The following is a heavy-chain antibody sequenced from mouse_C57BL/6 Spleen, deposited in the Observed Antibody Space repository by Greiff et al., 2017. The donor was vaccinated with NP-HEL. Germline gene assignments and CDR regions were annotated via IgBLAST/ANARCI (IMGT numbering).Heavy chain of an antibody. Sequence: VQLQQSGPEPARPGASVKLSCKASGYTFTSYGISWVKQRTGQGLEWIGEIYPRSGNTYYNEKFKGKATLTADKSSSTAYMELRSLTSEDSAVYFCARRGITTVVEDAMDYWGQGTSVTVSS. CDR2: IYPRSGNT. J-gene: IGHJ4*01. CDR1: GYTFTSYG. CDR3: ARRGITTVVEDAMDY. D-gene: IGHD1-1*01. V-gene: IGHV1-81*01.